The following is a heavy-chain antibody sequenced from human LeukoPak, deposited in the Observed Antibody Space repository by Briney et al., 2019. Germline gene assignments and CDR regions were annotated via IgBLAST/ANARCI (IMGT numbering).Heavy chain of an antibody. CDR1: GYTFTGYY. V-gene: IGHV1-2*02. D-gene: IGHD6-19*01. CDR2: INPNSGGT. CDR3: ATLAVAGVNWFDP. Sequence: GASVKVSCKASGYTFTGYYMHWVRQAPGQGLEWMGWINPNSGGTNYAQKFQGRVTMTRDTSISTAYMELSRLRSDDTAVYYCATLAVAGVNWFDPWGQGTLVTVSS. J-gene: IGHJ5*02.